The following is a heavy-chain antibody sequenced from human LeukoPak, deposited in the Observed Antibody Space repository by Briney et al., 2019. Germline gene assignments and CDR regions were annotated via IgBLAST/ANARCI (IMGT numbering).Heavy chain of an antibody. CDR3: ARGPPRIVATISAAFDI. CDR2: IIPKFGTA. Sequence: SVKVSCKASGGTFSSYAISWVRQAPGQGLEWMGGIIPKFGTANYAQKFQGRVTITADESTSTAYMELSSLRSEDTAVYYCARGPPRIVATISAAFDIWGQGTMVTVSS. CDR1: GGTFSSYA. D-gene: IGHD5-12*01. V-gene: IGHV1-69*01. J-gene: IGHJ3*02.